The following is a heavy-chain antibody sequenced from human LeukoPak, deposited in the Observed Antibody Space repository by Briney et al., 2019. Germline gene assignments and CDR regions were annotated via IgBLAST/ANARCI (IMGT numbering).Heavy chain of an antibody. Sequence: GGSLRLSCAASGFTFSSYSMNWVRQAPGKGLEWVSSVSNSGDYIHYADSVKGRFTISRDNSKNSLYLQMNSLRAEDTAVYHCARALIGYYFDYWGQGTLVTVSS. V-gene: IGHV3-21*06. CDR1: GFTFSSYS. CDR3: ARALIGYYFDY. CDR2: VSNSGDYI. J-gene: IGHJ4*02. D-gene: IGHD2-8*01.